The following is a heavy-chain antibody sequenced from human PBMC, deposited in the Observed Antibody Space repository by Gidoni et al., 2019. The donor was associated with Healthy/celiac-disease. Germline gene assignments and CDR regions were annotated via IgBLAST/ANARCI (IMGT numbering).Heavy chain of an antibody. J-gene: IGHJ4*02. CDR3: ARNSRGAVSLMYSSSSAPDMDY. CDR2: ISAYNGNT. CDR1: GYTFTSYG. V-gene: IGHV1-18*01. D-gene: IGHD6-6*01. Sequence: QVQLVQSGAEVKKPGASVKVSCKASGYTFTSYGISWVRQAPGQGLEWMGWISAYNGNTNYAQKLQGRVTMTTDKSTSTAYMELRSLRSDDTAVYYCARNSRGAVSLMYSSSSAPDMDYWGQGTLVTVSS.